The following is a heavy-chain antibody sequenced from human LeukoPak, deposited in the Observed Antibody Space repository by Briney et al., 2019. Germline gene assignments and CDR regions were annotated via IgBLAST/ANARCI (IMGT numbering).Heavy chain of an antibody. V-gene: IGHV1-18*01. J-gene: IGHJ3*02. CDR2: ISAYNGNT. CDR1: GYTFTSYG. CDR3: ASPFLTSPKLAPLDWAFDI. D-gene: IGHD1-1*01. Sequence: ASVKVSCKASGYTFTSYGISWVRQAPGQGLEWMGWISAYNGNTNYAQKFQGRVTITTDESTSTAYMELSSLRSEDAAVYYCASPFLTSPKLAPLDWAFDIWGQGTMVTVSS.